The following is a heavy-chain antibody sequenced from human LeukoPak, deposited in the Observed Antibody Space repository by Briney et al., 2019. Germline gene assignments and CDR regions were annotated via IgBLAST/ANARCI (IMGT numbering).Heavy chain of an antibody. CDR1: GFTVSSNY. CDR3: TIVKVGVGALDY. J-gene: IGHJ4*02. V-gene: IGHV3-53*01. Sequence: GGSLRLSCAVSGFTVSSNYMSWVRQAPGKGLEWVAVIYTGGGTYYADSVKGRFTISRDNSKNTLYLQMNSLKTEDTAVYYCTIVKVGVGALDYWGQGTLVTVSS. D-gene: IGHD1-26*01. CDR2: IYTGGGT.